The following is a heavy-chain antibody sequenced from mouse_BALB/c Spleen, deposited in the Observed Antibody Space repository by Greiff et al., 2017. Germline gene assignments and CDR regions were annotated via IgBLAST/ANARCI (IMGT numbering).Heavy chain of an antibody. Sequence: GQLVESGGGLVQPGGSLKLSCAASGFTFSSYTMSWVRQTPEKRLEWVAYISNGGGSTYYPDTVKGRFTISRDNAKNTLYLQMSSLKSEDTAMYYCASLSQLGLRFAYWGQGTLVTVSA. V-gene: IGHV5-12-2*01. CDR3: ASLSQLGLRFAY. J-gene: IGHJ3*01. CDR1: GFTFSSYT. D-gene: IGHD3-1*01. CDR2: ISNGGGST.